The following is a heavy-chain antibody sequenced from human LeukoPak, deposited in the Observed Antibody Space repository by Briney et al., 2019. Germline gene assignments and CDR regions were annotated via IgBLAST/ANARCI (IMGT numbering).Heavy chain of an antibody. CDR3: ARDGPYYYDSSGFDY. CDR2: IIPIFGTA. Sequence: SVKVSCKASGGTFSSYAISWVRQAPGQGLEWMGRIIPIFGTANYAQKFQGRVTITTDESTSTAYMELSSLRSEDTAVYYCARDGPYYYDSSGFDYWGQGTLVTVSS. J-gene: IGHJ4*02. D-gene: IGHD3-22*01. CDR1: GGTFSSYA. V-gene: IGHV1-69*05.